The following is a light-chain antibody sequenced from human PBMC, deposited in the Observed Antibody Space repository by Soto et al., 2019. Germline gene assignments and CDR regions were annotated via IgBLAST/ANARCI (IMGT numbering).Light chain of an antibody. J-gene: IGKJ5*01. CDR1: QSVLYSADNRNY. V-gene: IGKV4-1*01. CDR3: QQYYSSPQT. Sequence: DIVMTHSPDSLAVSLGERAAINCKSSQSVLYSADNRNYLAWYQQKPGHPPRLLIYWASTRESGVPDRFSGSGSGTDFTLTISSLQAEDVAVYYCQQYYSSPQTFGQGTRLEIK. CDR2: WAS.